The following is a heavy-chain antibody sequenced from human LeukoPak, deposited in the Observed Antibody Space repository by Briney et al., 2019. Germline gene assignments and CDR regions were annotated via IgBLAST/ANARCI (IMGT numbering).Heavy chain of an antibody. CDR1: GFTFSSYW. CDR3: AREYYYDSSGYYSLGY. J-gene: IGHJ4*02. D-gene: IGHD3-22*01. CDR2: IKQDGSEK. V-gene: IGHV3-7*01. Sequence: GGSLRLSCAASGFTFSSYWMSWVRQAPGKGLEWVANIKQDGSEKYYVDSVKGRFTISRDNAKNSLYLQMNSLRAEDTAVYYCAREYYYDSSGYYSLGYWGQRTLVTVSS.